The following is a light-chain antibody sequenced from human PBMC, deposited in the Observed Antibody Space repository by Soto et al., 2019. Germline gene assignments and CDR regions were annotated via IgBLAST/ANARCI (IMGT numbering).Light chain of an antibody. CDR2: AAS. CDR1: QTVASY. CDR3: QQNDRFPKT. J-gene: IGKJ1*01. V-gene: IGKV1-39*01. Sequence: DVQMTQSPSSLSASVGDSLTLTCRASQTVASYLNWYQQKPGKAPKLLIYAASTLQSGVPPRFSGSESGTEFTLTIISLQPEDFATYYCQQNDRFPKTFGRGTKVEVK.